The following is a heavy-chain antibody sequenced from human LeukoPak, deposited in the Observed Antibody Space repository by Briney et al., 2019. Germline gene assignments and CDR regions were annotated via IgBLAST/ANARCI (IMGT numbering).Heavy chain of an antibody. V-gene: IGHV4-34*01. D-gene: IGHD3-22*01. CDR3: ARTMYYYASSGYYE. Sequence: PSETLSLTCAVYGGSFSGYSWSWIRQPPGKGLEWIGETNHSGSTNYNPSLKSRVTISVDTSKNPFSLKLSSVTAADTAVYYCARTMYYYASSGYYEWGQGTLVTVSS. CDR1: GGSFSGYS. J-gene: IGHJ4*02. CDR2: TNHSGST.